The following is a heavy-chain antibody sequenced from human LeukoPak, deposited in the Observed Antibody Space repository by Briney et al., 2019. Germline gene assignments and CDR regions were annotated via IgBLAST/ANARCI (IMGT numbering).Heavy chain of an antibody. CDR1: GYTFTGYY. CDR2: INPNSGGT. J-gene: IGHJ6*02. Sequence: ASVKASCKASGYTFTGYYMHWVRQAPGQGLEWMGRINPNSGGTNYAQKFQGRATMTRDTSISTAYMELSRLRSGDTAVYYCARERPLSIFGVVIVSHGMDVWGQGTTVTVSS. D-gene: IGHD3-3*01. V-gene: IGHV1-2*06. CDR3: ARERPLSIFGVVIVSHGMDV.